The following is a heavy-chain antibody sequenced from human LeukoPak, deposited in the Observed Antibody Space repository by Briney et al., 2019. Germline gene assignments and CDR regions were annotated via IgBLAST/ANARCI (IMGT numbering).Heavy chain of an antibody. D-gene: IGHD3-3*01. CDR3: ARGYDFDY. CDR1: GFTFSSYS. Sequence: GGSLRLSCAASGFTFSSYSMNWVRQAPGKGLEWVSYISSSSTIYYADSVKGRSTISRDNAKNSVYLQMNSLRDEDTAVYYCARGYDFDYWGQGTLVTVSS. J-gene: IGHJ4*02. V-gene: IGHV3-48*02. CDR2: ISSSSTI.